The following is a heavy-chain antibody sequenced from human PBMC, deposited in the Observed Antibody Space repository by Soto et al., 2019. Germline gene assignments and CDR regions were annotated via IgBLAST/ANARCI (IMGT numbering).Heavy chain of an antibody. CDR1: GFTFSDYW. CDR2: IKRDGSEK. CDR3: ATSMGRGGNDY. Sequence: EVQLVESGGGLVQPGGSLRLSCAASGFTFSDYWMSWVRQAPGKGLECVANIKRDGSEKYYVDPVKGRFTISRDNAKNSLYLQMNNLRAEDTAVSYWATSMGRGGNDYWGQGTLVTVSS. V-gene: IGHV3-7*05. J-gene: IGHJ4*02. D-gene: IGHD3-10*01.